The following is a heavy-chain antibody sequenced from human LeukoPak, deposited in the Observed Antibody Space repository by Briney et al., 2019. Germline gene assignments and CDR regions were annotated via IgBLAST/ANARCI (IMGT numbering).Heavy chain of an antibody. V-gene: IGHV3-7*01. J-gene: IGHJ5*02. CDR2: INKEGSET. D-gene: IGHD3-10*01. CDR3: ARDRASWFDP. CDR1: GFTLSGYW. Sequence: GSLRLSCAASGFTLSGYWMSWVRQAPGKGLEWVANINKEGSETFYVDSVKDRFTISKDSAKNSLYLQMNSLRAEDTAVYYCARDRASWFDPWGQGTLVTVSS.